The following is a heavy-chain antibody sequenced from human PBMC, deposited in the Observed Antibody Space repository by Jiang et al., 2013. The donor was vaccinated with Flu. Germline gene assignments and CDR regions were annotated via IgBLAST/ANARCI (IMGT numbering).Heavy chain of an antibody. J-gene: IGHJ4*02. CDR1: YG. Sequence: YGISWVRQAPGQGLEWMGWISAYNGNTNYAQKLQGRVTMTTDTSTSTAYMELRSLRSDDTAVYYCARDEEVEGWPTVDYWGQGTLVTVSS. D-gene: IGHD5-24*01. V-gene: IGHV1-18*04. CDR2: ISAYNGNT. CDR3: ARDEEVEGWPTVDY.